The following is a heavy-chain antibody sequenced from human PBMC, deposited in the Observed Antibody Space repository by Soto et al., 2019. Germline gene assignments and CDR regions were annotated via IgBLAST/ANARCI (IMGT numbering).Heavy chain of an antibody. CDR1: GGSINSGGYY. J-gene: IGHJ4*02. CDR3: ARTDSSGYYVGY. Sequence: QVQLQESGPGLVKPSQTLSLTCTVSGGSINSGGYYWSWIRQHPGKGLEWIGYIYYSGTTYYNPSLKSRVTISLDTSEIHFSLKLSSVTAADTAVYYCARTDSSGYYVGYWGQGTLVTVSS. D-gene: IGHD3-22*01. V-gene: IGHV4-31*03. CDR2: IYYSGTT.